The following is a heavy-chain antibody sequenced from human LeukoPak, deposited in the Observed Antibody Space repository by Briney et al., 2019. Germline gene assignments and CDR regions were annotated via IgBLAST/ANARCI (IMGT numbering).Heavy chain of an antibody. J-gene: IGHJ4*02. V-gene: IGHV3-53*01. CDR3: ARAGGLSSGYWDS. D-gene: IGHD3-22*01. CDR2: IYSGGST. CDR1: GFTVSNKY. Sequence: RSLRLSRAASGFTVSNKYMSWVRQAPGKGLEWVSVIYSGGSTYYADSVKGRFSISRDYSKNTVYLQMNSLRAEDTAVYYCARAGGLSSGYWDSWGQGTLVTVSS.